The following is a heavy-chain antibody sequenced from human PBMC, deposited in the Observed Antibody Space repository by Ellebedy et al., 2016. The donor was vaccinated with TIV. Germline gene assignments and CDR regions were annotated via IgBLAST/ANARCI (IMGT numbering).Heavy chain of an antibody. CDR1: GFTFSGSA. CDR2: IRSKANSYAT. J-gene: IGHJ4*02. V-gene: IGHV3-73*01. CDR3: TTITRVGYQLEEY. Sequence: PGGSLRLSCAASGFTFSGSAMHWVRQASGKGLEWVGRIRSKANSYATAYAASVKGRFTISRDDSKNTACLQMNSLKTEDTAAYYCTTITRVGYQLEEYWGQGTLVTVSS. D-gene: IGHD2-2*01.